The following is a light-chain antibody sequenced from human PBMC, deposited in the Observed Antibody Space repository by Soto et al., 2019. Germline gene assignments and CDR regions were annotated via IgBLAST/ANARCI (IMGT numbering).Light chain of an antibody. J-gene: IGLJ1*01. Sequence: SVLTQPPSVSGTPGQRVTVSCSGSSSNVGSNAVNWYQQLPGTAPKLLIYGNSNRPSGVPDRFSGSKSGTSASLAITGLQAEDEADYYCQSYDSSLSASYVFGTGTKVTVL. CDR2: GNS. CDR1: SSNVGSNA. CDR3: QSYDSSLSASYV. V-gene: IGLV1-40*01.